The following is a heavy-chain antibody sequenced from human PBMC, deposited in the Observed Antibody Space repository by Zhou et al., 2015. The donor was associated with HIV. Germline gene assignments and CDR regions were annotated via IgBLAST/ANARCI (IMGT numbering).Heavy chain of an antibody. Sequence: QVQLVQSGAEVKKPGSSVKVSCKASGGTFSSYAISWVRQAPGQGLEWMGGIIPIFGTANYAQKFQGRVTITADESTSTAYMELSSLRSEDTAVYYCARDRANYDYGLGEFIVIPFGPGSDPWGQGTLVTVSS. D-gene: IGHD3-16*02. V-gene: IGHV1-69*12. J-gene: IGHJ5*02. CDR2: IIPIFGTA. CDR1: GGTFSSYA. CDR3: ARDRANYDYGLGEFIVIPFGPGSDP.